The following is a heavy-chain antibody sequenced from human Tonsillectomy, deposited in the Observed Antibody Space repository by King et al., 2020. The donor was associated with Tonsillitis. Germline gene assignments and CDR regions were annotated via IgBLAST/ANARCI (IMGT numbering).Heavy chain of an antibody. Sequence: VQLQESGPGLVKPSETLSLTCTVSGYSISSGSYWGWTRQPPGKGLEWLGSIFHSGSTTYNPSLKSRVTISVDTAKNQFSLKLSSVAAADTAVYYCARVYYDFWSGYYFFDYWGQGTLVTVSS. CDR1: GYSISSGSY. V-gene: IGHV4-38-2*02. CDR3: ARVYYDFWSGYYFFDY. CDR2: IFHSGST. J-gene: IGHJ4*02. D-gene: IGHD3-3*01.